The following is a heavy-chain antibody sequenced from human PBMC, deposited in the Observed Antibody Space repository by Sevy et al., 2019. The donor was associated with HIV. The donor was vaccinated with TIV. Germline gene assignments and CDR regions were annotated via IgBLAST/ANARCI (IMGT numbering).Heavy chain of an antibody. J-gene: IGHJ4*02. CDR2: ISSHGGYI. CDR3: AREDRAEAGTGGFDY. CDR1: GFTLSDYA. D-gene: IGHD6-19*01. V-gene: IGHV3-64*01. Sequence: GGSLRLSCAASGFTLSDYAMHWVRQAPGKGLEYVSGISSHGGYIFYANSVKGRFTISRDTSKNTLYLQMGSLGGEDMAVYYCAREDRAEAGTGGFDYWGLGTLVTVSS.